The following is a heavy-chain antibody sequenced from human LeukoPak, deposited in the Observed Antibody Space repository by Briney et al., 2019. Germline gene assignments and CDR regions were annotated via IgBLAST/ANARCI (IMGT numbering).Heavy chain of an antibody. CDR1: GGTFSSYA. D-gene: IGHD3-10*01. CDR2: INPNSGGT. CDR3: ARRLSVVSGSGSYRVYYFDY. J-gene: IGHJ4*02. Sequence: ASVKVSCKASGGTFSSYAISWVRQAPGQGLEWMGWINPNSGGTNYAQKFQGRVTMTRDTSISTAYMELSRLRSDDTAVYYCARRLSVVSGSGSYRVYYFDYWGQGTLVTVSS. V-gene: IGHV1-2*02.